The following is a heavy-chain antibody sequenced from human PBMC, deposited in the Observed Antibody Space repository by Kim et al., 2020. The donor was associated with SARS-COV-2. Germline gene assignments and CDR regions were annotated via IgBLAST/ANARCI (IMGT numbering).Heavy chain of an antibody. D-gene: IGHD6-13*01. CDR2: IKSDGST. Sequence: GGSLRLSCAASGFGVSDNYMNWVRQAPGKGLEWVSLIKSDGSTYYPDSVKGRFTISRDNSKNTLYLQMNSLRAEDTAVYFCARDRGGSTWSWVAFDSWR. J-gene: IGHJ5*01. CDR1: GFGVSDNY. V-gene: IGHV3-53*01. CDR3: ARDRGGSTWSWVAFDS.